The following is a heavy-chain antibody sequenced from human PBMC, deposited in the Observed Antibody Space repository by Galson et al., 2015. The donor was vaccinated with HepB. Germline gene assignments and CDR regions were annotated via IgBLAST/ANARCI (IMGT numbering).Heavy chain of an antibody. CDR1: GFTFSSYA. Sequence: SLRLSCAASGFTFSSYAMSWVRQAPGKGLEWVSAISGSGGSTDYADSVKGRFTISRDNSKNTLYLQMNSLRAEDTAGYYCAKEGILTGYYQNWFDPWFQGTLVTVSS. V-gene: IGHV3-23*01. CDR3: AKEGILTGYYQNWFDP. CDR2: ISGSGGST. J-gene: IGHJ5*02. D-gene: IGHD3-9*01.